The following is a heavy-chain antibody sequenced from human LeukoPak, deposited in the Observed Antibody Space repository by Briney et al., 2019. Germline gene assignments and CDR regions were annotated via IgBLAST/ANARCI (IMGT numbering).Heavy chain of an antibody. V-gene: IGHV6-1*01. J-gene: IGHJ6*02. CDR1: GDSVSSNSAA. CDR2: TYYRSKWYN. Sequence: SQTLSLTCAISGDSVSSNSAAWNWIRQSPSRGPEWLGRTYYRSKWYNDYAVSVKSRITINPDTSKNQFSLQLNSVTPEDTAVYYCARGGSGIAVAGTGHSYYYYGMDVWGQGTTVTVSS. CDR3: ARGGSGIAVAGTGHSYYYYGMDV. D-gene: IGHD6-19*01.